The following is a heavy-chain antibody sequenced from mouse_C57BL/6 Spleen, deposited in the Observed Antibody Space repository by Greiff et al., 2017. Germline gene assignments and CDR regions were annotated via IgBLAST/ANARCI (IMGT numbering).Heavy chain of an antibody. CDR2: IYPGDGDT. CDR1: GYAFSSYW. J-gene: IGHJ1*03. D-gene: IGHD2-1*01. Sequence: VKLQESGAELVKPGASVKISCKASGYAFSSYWMNWVMQRPGKGLEWIGQIYPGDGDTNYNGKFKGKATLTADKSSSTAYMQLSSLTSEDSAVYFCARGDYGNYEWYFDVWGTGTTVTVSS. CDR3: ARGDYGNYEWYFDV. V-gene: IGHV1-80*01.